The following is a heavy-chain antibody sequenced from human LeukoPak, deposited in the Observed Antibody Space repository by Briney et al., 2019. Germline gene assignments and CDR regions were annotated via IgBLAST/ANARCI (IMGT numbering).Heavy chain of an antibody. D-gene: IGHD1-26*01. V-gene: IGHV3-23*01. CDR2: ISGSGSST. CDR1: GFTFNSYA. J-gene: IGHJ4*02. Sequence: GGSLRLSCAASGFTFNSYAMSWVRQAPGKGLEWVSAISGSGSSTYYADSVKGRFTISRDNSKNTLYLQMNSLRAEDTAVYYCARDVGAFDYWGQGTLVTVSS. CDR3: ARDVGAFDY.